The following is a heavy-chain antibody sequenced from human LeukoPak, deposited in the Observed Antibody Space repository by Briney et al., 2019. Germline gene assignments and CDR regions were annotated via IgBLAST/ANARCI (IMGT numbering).Heavy chain of an antibody. CDR3: AREISSWYRTEGRFDP. Sequence: GGSLRLPCAASEFTFSSYWMSWVRQAPGKGLEWVANIKQDGSEKYYVDSVRGRFTISRDNAKSSLYLQMNSLRVEDTAVYYCAREISSWYRTEGRFDPWGQGTLVTVSS. CDR1: EFTFSSYW. V-gene: IGHV3-7*01. D-gene: IGHD6-13*01. J-gene: IGHJ5*02. CDR2: IKQDGSEK.